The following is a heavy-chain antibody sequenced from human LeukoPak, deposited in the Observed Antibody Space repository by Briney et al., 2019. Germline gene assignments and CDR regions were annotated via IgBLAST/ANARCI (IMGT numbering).Heavy chain of an antibody. CDR1: GGSISSGGYY. V-gene: IGHV4-30-4*08. CDR3: ARDRGVLGLFDY. D-gene: IGHD3-10*01. CDR2: IYYSGST. J-gene: IGHJ4*02. Sequence: SQTLSLTCTVSGGSISSGGYYWSWIRQHPGKGLEWIGYIYYSGSTFYNPSLKSRVTISVDTSKNQFSLKLTSVTAADTAVYYCARDRGVLGLFDYWGQGTLVTVSS.